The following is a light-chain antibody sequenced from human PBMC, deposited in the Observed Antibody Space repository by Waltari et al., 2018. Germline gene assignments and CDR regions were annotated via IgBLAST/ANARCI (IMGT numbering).Light chain of an antibody. CDR1: QSLLYDTNYKNY. Sequence: IVFTLSPDSLSVSLRGRATINCRSCQSLLYDTNYKNYLAWYQQKPGQPPKLLIYCATTRESGVPVRFSGGVSGTDFTLTISGLQIEDVAVYYCQQYYSTPHTFGQGTKLEIK. J-gene: IGKJ2*01. CDR3: QQYYSTPHT. V-gene: IGKV4-1*01. CDR2: CAT.